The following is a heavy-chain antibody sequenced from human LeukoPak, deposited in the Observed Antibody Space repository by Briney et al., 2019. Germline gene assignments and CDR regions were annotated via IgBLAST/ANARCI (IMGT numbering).Heavy chain of an antibody. V-gene: IGHV6-1*01. D-gene: IGHD6-13*01. J-gene: IGHJ6*02. CDR1: GDSVSSTTTA. CDR3: ARGYWAYGMDV. Sequence: KPSQTLSLTCAISGDSVSSTTTAWNWIGQSPSRGLEWLGRTYYTSKWITDYAVSVKGRITVNPNTSNNQFSLQLNSVTPEDTAVYYCARGYWAYGMDVWGPGTTVTVSS. CDR2: TYYTSKWIT.